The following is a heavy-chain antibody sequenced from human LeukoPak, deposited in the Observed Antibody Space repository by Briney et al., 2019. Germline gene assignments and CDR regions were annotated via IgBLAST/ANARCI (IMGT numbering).Heavy chain of an antibody. V-gene: IGHV4-61*02. CDR2: IYSSGST. D-gene: IGHD6-19*01. Sequence: PSQTLSLTCTVSGGSISSGSYYWSWIRQPAGKGLEWIGRIYSSGSTNYNPSLKSRVTISLDTSKNQFSLKLSSVTAADTAVYYCARDLARSGWYYYMDVWGKGTTVTISS. J-gene: IGHJ6*03. CDR3: ARDLARSGWYYYMDV. CDR1: GGSISSGSYY.